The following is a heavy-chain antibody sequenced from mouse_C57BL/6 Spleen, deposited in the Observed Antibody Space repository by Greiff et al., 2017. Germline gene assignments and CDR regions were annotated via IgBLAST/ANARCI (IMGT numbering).Heavy chain of an antibody. CDR1: GFTFSSYT. J-gene: IGHJ4*01. Sequence: EVMLVESGGGLVKPGGSLKLSCAASGFTFSSYTMSWVRQTPETRLEWVATIRGGGGNPYYPDSVKGRFTLSRDNAKNTLYLQLSSLRSEETALYYGARPDYYGGSYGGYYCAMDGWGQGTSVTVSS. CDR2: IRGGGGNP. D-gene: IGHD1-1*01. CDR3: ARPDYYGGSYGGYYCAMDG. V-gene: IGHV5-9*01.